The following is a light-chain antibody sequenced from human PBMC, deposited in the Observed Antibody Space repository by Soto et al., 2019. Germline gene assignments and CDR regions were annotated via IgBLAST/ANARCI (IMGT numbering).Light chain of an antibody. CDR2: GAS. J-gene: IGKJ2*01. CDR3: HQYDGSPYT. Sequence: EIVLTQSPGTLSLSPGERATLSCRASQSVSSSYLAWYQQKPGQAPRLLIYGASSRATGIPDRFSGSGSGTDFTLTISRLEPEDFAAYYCHQYDGSPYTFGQGTKLEIK. CDR1: QSVSSSY. V-gene: IGKV3-20*01.